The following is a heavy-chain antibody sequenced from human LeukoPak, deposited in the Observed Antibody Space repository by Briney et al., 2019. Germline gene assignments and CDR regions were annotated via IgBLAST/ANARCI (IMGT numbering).Heavy chain of an antibody. V-gene: IGHV3-15*01. D-gene: IGHD3-3*01. Sequence: GGSLRLSCAASGFTFNNAWMNWVRQAPGKGLEWVGRIYSKTDGGTADYAAPVKGRFTISRVDSKNTLWLQMNSLKTEDTAVYCCTTGFFGVVNDAFDIWGQGTMVIVSS. CDR1: GFTFNNAW. J-gene: IGHJ3*02. CDR3: TTGFFGVVNDAFDI. CDR2: IYSKTDGGTA.